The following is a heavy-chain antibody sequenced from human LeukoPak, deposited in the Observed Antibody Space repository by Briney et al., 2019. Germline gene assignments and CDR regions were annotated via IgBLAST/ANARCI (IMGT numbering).Heavy chain of an antibody. D-gene: IGHD3-10*01. CDR1: GGSISSSSYY. V-gene: IGHV4-39*07. J-gene: IGHJ6*02. Sequence: SETLSLTCTVSGGSISSSSYYWGWIRQPPGKGLEWIGSIYYSGSTYYNPSLKSRVTISVDTSKNQFSLKLSSVTAADTAVYYCARAGVMVRGVIYYYYGMDVWGQGTTVTVSS. CDR2: IYYSGST. CDR3: ARAGVMVRGVIYYYYGMDV.